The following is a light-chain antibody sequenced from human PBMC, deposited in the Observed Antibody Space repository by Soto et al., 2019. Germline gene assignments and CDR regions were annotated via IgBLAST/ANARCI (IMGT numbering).Light chain of an antibody. CDR1: SSNIGAGYD. Sequence: QSVLTQPPSVSGAPGQRVTISCTGSSSNIGAGYDVHWYQQLPGTAPKLLIYGNSNRPSGVPDRFSGSKSGTSASLAITGLQATDVADYYSQSYDSSLSGWVFGGGTKLTVL. J-gene: IGLJ3*02. V-gene: IGLV1-40*01. CDR3: QSYDSSLSGWV. CDR2: GNS.